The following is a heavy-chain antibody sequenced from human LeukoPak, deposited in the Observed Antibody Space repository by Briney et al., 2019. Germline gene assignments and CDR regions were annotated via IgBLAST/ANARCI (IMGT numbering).Heavy chain of an antibody. J-gene: IGHJ4*02. V-gene: IGHV3-53*01. CDR2: IYSGSST. CDR3: ARELAA. Sequence: GGSLRLSCAASGITVNSNYMSWVRQAPGKGLEWVSVIYSGSSTYYADSVKGRFTISRDNSKNTLYLQMNSLRGDDTAIYYCARELAAWGQGTLVTVSS. D-gene: IGHD6-13*01. CDR1: GITVNSNY.